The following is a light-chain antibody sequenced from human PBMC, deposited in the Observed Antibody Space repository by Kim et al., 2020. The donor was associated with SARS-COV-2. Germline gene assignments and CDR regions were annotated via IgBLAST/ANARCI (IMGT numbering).Light chain of an antibody. CDR3: SSYTGDSTI. Sequence: PGQSITISCTGTSSDVGSYNLVSWYQQHPGTAPKLIIYEVTKRPSGVSNRFSGSKSGNTASLTISGLQAEDEADYYCSSYTGDSTIFGGGTQLTVL. V-gene: IGLV2-23*02. J-gene: IGLJ2*01. CDR2: EVT. CDR1: SSDVGSYNL.